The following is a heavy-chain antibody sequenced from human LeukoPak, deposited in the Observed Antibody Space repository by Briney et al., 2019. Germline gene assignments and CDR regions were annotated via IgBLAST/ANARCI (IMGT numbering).Heavy chain of an antibody. CDR1: GGSISSGDYY. CDR3: ARGPLWWYALDY. J-gene: IGHJ4*02. D-gene: IGHD2-15*01. CDR2: IYHSGST. Sequence: SQTLSLTCTVSGGSISSGDYYWSWIRQPPGKGLEWIGYIYHSGSTYYNPSLKSRVTISVDTSKNQFSLKLSSVTAADTAVYYCARGPLWWYALDYWGQGTLVTVSS. V-gene: IGHV4-30-4*01.